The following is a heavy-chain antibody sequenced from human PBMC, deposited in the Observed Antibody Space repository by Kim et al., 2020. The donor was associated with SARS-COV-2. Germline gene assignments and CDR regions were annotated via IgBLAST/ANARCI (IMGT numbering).Heavy chain of an antibody. Sequence: SETLSLTCTVSGDSISTRSYYWGWIRQPPGKGLEWIGNIYYSGSTYYNPSLKSRVTISVDTSKNQFSLKLSSVTAADTAVYYCARRGYYDTSGYYYLYYFEYWGQGKLVAVSS. CDR1: GDSISTRSYY. CDR2: IYYSGST. J-gene: IGHJ4*02. D-gene: IGHD3-22*01. CDR3: ARRGYYDTSGYYYLYYFEY. V-gene: IGHV4-39*07.